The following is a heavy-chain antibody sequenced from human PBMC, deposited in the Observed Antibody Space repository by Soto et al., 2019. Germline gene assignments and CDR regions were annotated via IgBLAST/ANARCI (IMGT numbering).Heavy chain of an antibody. CDR1: GYSFTSYW. D-gene: IGHD6-6*01. CDR2: VFPGDSDT. CDR3: ARQGSSSSISWFDP. J-gene: IGHJ5*02. V-gene: IGHV5-51*01. Sequence: HGESLKISCQASGYSFTSYWIGWVRQMPGKGLEWMGIVFPGDSDTRYSPSFQGHVIISADKSISTAYLQWSSLKASDTAIYYCARQGSSSSISWFDPWGQGTLVTVSS.